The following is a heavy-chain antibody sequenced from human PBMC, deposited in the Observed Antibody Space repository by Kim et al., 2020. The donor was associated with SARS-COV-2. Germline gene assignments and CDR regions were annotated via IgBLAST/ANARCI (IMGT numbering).Heavy chain of an antibody. CDR3: ARADGYNPRFSRLFDY. Sequence: FQGRVTMTRDTSTSTVYMELSSLRSEDTAVYYCARADGYNPRFSRLFDYWGQGTLVTVSS. V-gene: IGHV1-46*01. D-gene: IGHD5-12*01. J-gene: IGHJ4*02.